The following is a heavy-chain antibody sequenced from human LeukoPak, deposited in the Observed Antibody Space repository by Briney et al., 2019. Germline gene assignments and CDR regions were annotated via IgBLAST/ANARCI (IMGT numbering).Heavy chain of an antibody. D-gene: IGHD7-27*01. CDR1: GYSISSNYY. CDR3: ARDRLGSLTYFDY. CDR2: IYHSGST. V-gene: IGHV4-38-2*02. J-gene: IGHJ4*02. Sequence: PSETLSLTCTVSGYSISSNYYWGWIRQPPGKGLEWIGSIYHSGSTYYNPSLKSRVTMSVDTSKNQFSLKLSSVTAADTAVYYCARDRLGSLTYFDYWGQGTLVTVSS.